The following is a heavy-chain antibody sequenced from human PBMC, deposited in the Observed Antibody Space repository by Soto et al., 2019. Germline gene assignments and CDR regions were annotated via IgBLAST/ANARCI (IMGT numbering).Heavy chain of an antibody. CDR2: IYWDDDK. Sequence: QITLKESGPTLVKPTQTLTLTCTFSGFSLSTSGVGVGWIRQPPGKALEWLALIYWDDDKRYSPSLKSRLTITKDATKSQVVLTMPHLDPVDTARYYCAHRLVNISTGCFLPAHLCDRYGWFHPWGMGTLVTVSS. D-gene: IGHD2-2*01. CDR3: AHRLVNISTGCFLPAHLCDRYGWFHP. CDR1: GFSLSTSGVG. V-gene: IGHV2-5*02. J-gene: IGHJ5*02.